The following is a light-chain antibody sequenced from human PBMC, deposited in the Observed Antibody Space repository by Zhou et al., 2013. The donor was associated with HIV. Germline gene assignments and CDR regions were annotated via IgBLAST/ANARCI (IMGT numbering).Light chain of an antibody. J-gene: IGKJ3*01. CDR1: QTISSY. CDR2: AAS. Sequence: DIQMTQSPSSLSASVGDRVTITCRASQTISSYLNWYQQKPGKAPKLLIYAASSLQSGVPSRFSGSGSGTEFTLTISSLQPDDFATYYCQQYNGYTEFTFGPGTKVDI. V-gene: IGKV1-39*01. CDR3: QQYNGYTEFT.